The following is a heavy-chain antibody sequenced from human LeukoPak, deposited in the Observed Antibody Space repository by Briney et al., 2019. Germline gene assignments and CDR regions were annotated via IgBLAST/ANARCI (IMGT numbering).Heavy chain of an antibody. D-gene: IGHD5-24*01. V-gene: IGHV4-31*03. CDR2: IYYSGST. CDR3: ARECVGRDGYNKDYFDY. CDR1: GGSISSGGYY. Sequence: PSETLSLTCTVSGGSISSGGYYWSWVRQHPGKGLEWIGYIYYSGSTYYNPSLKSRVTISVDTSKNQFSLKLSSVTAADTAVYYCARECVGRDGYNKDYFDYWGQGTLVTVSS. J-gene: IGHJ4*02.